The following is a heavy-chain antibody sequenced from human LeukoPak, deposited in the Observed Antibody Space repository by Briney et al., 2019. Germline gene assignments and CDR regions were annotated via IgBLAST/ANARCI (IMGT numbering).Heavy chain of an antibody. CDR3: ARARLGLELLGIAP. CDR2: IYYSGST. CDR1: GGSISSSSYY. J-gene: IGHJ5*02. Sequence: PSETLSLTCTVSGGSISSSSYYWGWIRQPPGKGLEWIGSIYYSGSTYYNPSLKSRVTISVDTSKNQFSLKLSSVTAADTAVYYCARARLGLELLGIAPWGQGTLVTVSS. D-gene: IGHD1-7*01. V-gene: IGHV4-39*07.